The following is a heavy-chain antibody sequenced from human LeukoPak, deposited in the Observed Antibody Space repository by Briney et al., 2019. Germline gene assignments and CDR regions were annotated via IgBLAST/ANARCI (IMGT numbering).Heavy chain of an antibody. CDR2: VKSKIEGGTT. J-gene: IGHJ1*01. CDR3: ATRGYCSSSSCYGIEH. D-gene: IGHD2-2*01. V-gene: IGHV3-15*01. Sequence: WIRQPPGKGLEWVGRVKSKIEGGTTDYAAPVKGRFSISRDDSKDTLYLQMNSLKTEDTAVYYCATRGYCSSSSCYGIEHWGQGTLVTVSS.